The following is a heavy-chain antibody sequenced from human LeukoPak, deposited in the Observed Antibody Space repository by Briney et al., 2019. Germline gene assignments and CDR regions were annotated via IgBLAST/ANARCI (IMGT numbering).Heavy chain of an antibody. CDR1: GFTFSSYI. D-gene: IGHD6-13*01. CDR2: ISSSSSYI. J-gene: IGHJ4*02. CDR3: ARDAGRIAAAGTMGY. V-gene: IGHV3-21*01. Sequence: PGGSLRLSCAASGFTFSSYIMTWVRQAPXXXXXXXXXISSSSSYIYYADSVKGRFTISRDNAKNSLYLQMNSLRAEDTAVYYCARDAGRIAAAGTMGYWGQGTLVTVS.